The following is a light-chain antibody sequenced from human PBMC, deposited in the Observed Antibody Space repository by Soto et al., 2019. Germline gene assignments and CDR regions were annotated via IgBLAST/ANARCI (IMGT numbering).Light chain of an antibody. CDR2: HAS. CDR3: QQFNTYPT. Sequence: AIQLTQSPSSLSASVGDRVTITCRASQGISSALAWYQQKPGKAPKLLISHASSLESGVHSRFSGSGSGTDFTLTISSLQPEDFATYHCQQFNTYPTFGGGTKVEIK. V-gene: IGKV1-13*02. CDR1: QGISSA. J-gene: IGKJ4*01.